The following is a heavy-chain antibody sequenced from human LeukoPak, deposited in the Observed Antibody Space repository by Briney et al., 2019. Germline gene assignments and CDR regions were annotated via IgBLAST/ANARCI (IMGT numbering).Heavy chain of an antibody. V-gene: IGHV4-39*01. J-gene: IGHJ3*02. CDR1: GGSISSSSYY. CDR3: ARPAYRGSYYVAFDI. Sequence: KSSETLSLTCTVSGGSISSSSYYWGWIRQPPGKGLEWIGSIYYSGSTYYNPSLKSRITISVDTSKNKFSLKLNSVTAADTAVYYCARPAYRGSYYVAFDIWGQGTMVTVSS. CDR2: IYYSGST. D-gene: IGHD1-26*01.